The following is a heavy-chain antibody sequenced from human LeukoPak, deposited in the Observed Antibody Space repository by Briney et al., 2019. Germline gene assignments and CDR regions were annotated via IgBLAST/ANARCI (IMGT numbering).Heavy chain of an antibody. Sequence: SETLSLTCDVYAGSISDYHWSWIRQSPGKGLEWIGEVTRRNYNPSLKSRVIMSVDTSKNQFSLNLTSVTAADTAVYYCARDLWLGDYWGQGTLVTVSS. CDR1: AGSISDYH. J-gene: IGHJ4*02. CDR2: VTRR. D-gene: IGHD6-19*01. V-gene: IGHV4-34*01. CDR3: ARDLWLGDY.